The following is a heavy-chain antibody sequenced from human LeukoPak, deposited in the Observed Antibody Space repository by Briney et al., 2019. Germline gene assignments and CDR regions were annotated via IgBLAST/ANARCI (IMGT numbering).Heavy chain of an antibody. J-gene: IGHJ4*02. D-gene: IGHD3-10*01. CDR3: ARHLNYYLDY. Sequence: GGSLRLSCAASGFTFSSYGMHWVRQAPGKGLVWVSRISSDGSITGYADSVKGRFTISRDNAKNTLYLQMNSLRAEDTAVYYCARHLNYYLDYWGQGTLVTVSS. CDR1: GFTFSSYG. V-gene: IGHV3-74*01. CDR2: ISSDGSIT.